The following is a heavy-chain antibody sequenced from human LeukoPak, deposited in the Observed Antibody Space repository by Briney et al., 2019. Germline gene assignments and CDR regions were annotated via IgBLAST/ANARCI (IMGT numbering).Heavy chain of an antibody. V-gene: IGHV4-30-4*01. D-gene: IGHD3-22*01. CDR1: GGSISSGDYY. J-gene: IGHJ5*01. Sequence: SETLSLTCTVSGGSISSGDYYWSWIRQPPGKGLEWVAYMYYSGSTYYNPSLKSRVTMSADTSKSQLSLKLGSVTAADRAVYYCARPYYYDSRIDPWGQGILVTVSS. CDR3: ARPYYYDSRIDP. CDR2: MYYSGST.